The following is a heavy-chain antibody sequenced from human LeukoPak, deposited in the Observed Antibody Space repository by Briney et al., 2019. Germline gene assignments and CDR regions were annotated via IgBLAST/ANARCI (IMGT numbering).Heavy chain of an antibody. D-gene: IGHD3-3*01. V-gene: IGHV1-18*01. CDR2: ISAYNGNT. CDR3: ARDHVTDFWSGPSDY. J-gene: IGHJ4*02. CDR1: GYTFNSYG. Sequence: ASVKVSCKASGYTFNSYGISWVRQAPGQGLEWMGWISAYNGNTNYAQKLQGRVTMTTDTSTSTAYMELRSLRSDDTAVYYCARDHVTDFWSGPSDYWGQGTLVTVSS.